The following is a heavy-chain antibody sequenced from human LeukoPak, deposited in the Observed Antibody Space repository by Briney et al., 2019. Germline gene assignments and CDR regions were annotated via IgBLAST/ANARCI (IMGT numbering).Heavy chain of an antibody. CDR1: GFTVSSNY. V-gene: IGHV3-53*01. J-gene: IGHJ4*02. Sequence: GGSLRLSCAASGFTVSSNYMSWVRQAPGKGLEWVSVIYSGISTYYADSVKGRFTISRDNSKNTLYLQMNSLRAEDTAVYYCARSKTAAGTIDYWGQGTLVTVSS. D-gene: IGHD6-13*01. CDR3: ARSKTAAGTIDY. CDR2: IYSGIST.